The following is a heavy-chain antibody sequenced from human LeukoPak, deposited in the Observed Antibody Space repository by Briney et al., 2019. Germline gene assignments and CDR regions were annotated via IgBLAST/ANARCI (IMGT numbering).Heavy chain of an antibody. D-gene: IGHD1-20*01. CDR3: ARSRYNWNEKYYFDY. CDR1: GGSFSGHY. V-gene: IGHV4-59*11. Sequence: SSETLSLTCTVSGGSFSGHYWSWIRQPPGKGLQWIGYIYYSGSTNYNPSLKSRVTLSLDTSKNQFSLKLTSVTAADTAVYYCARSRYNWNEKYYFDYWGQGTLVTVSS. J-gene: IGHJ4*02. CDR2: IYYSGST.